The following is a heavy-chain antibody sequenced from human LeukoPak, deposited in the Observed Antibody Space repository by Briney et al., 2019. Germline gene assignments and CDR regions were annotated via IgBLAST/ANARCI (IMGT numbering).Heavy chain of an antibody. V-gene: IGHV3-23*01. CDR1: GFTFSSYG. Sequence: PGGSLRLSCAASGFTFSSYGMSWVRQAPGKGLEWVSGISGSGGSTYYADSVKGRFTISRDNSKNTLYLQMNSLRAEDTAVYYCARDLRLLQDWFDPWGQGTLVTVSS. J-gene: IGHJ5*02. CDR2: ISGSGGST. D-gene: IGHD2-15*01. CDR3: ARDLRLLQDWFDP.